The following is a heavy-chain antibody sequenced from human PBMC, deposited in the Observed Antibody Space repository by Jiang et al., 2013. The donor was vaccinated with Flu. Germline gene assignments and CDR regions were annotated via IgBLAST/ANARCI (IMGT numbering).Heavy chain of an antibody. J-gene: IGHJ6*02. CDR3: ARGRRDYYAMDV. V-gene: IGHV6-1*01. D-gene: IGHD2-21*01. CDR1: NSAA. CDR2: TYYRSKSYN. Sequence: NSAAWNWIRQSPSRGLEWLGRTYYRSKSYNEYAVSVKSRITINPDTSKNQFSLQLDSVTPEDTAVYYCARGRRDYYAMDVWGQGTTVTVSS.